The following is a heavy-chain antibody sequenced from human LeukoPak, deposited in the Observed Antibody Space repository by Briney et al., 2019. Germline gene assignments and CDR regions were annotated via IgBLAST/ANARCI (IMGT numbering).Heavy chain of an antibody. CDR2: ISGSGDST. D-gene: IGHD2-2*02. V-gene: IGHV3-23*01. CDR3: AKSRSSSVSRYNY. J-gene: IGHJ4*02. Sequence: GGSLRLSCAASGFIFNNYAMNWVRQAPGKGLEWVSGISGSGDSTFYADSVKGRFTISRDNSKNTLDLQMNSLRAEDTAGYYCAKSRSSSVSRYNYWGQGTLVTVSS. CDR1: GFIFNNYA.